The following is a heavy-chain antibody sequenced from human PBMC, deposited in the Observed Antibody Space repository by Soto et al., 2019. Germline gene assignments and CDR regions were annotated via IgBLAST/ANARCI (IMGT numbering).Heavy chain of an antibody. D-gene: IGHD6-19*01. CDR3: VRSRVFIAVAGMATYYYYYGMDV. CDR1: GDSVSSDSAA. CDR2: TYYRSKLYN. J-gene: IGHJ6*02. Sequence: SQTLSLTCAISGDSVSSDSAAWNWIRQSPSRGLEWLGRTYYRSKLYNDYAVSVNGRITINPDTSKNHFSLQLNSVTPEDTAAYYCVRSRVFIAVAGMATYYYYYGMDVWGRGTTVTVSS. V-gene: IGHV6-1*01.